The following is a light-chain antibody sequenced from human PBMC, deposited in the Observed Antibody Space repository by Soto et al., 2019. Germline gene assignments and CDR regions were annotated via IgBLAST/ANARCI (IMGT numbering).Light chain of an antibody. CDR3: QQYNLWPPL. V-gene: IGKV3-15*01. J-gene: IGKJ1*01. CDR1: QSVSSN. CDR2: GAS. Sequence: EIVTTQSPATLSVSPGEGVTLSCRASQSVSSNLAWYQQKPGQAPRLLIYGASTRATGIPARFSGSGSGTEFTLTISSLQSEDFAVYYCQQYNLWPPLFGQGTKVDIK.